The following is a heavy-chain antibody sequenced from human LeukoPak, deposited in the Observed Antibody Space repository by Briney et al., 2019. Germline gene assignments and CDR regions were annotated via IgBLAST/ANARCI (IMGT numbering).Heavy chain of an antibody. CDR2: IYYSGST. J-gene: IGHJ5*02. CDR3: ARVPTEYWFDP. Sequence: SSETLSLTCTVSGGSISSYYWSWTRQPPGKGLEWIGYIYYSGSTNYNPSLKSRVTISVDTSKNQFSLKLSSVTAADTAVYYCARVPTEYWFDPWGQGTLVTVSS. V-gene: IGHV4-59*01. D-gene: IGHD4-11*01. CDR1: GGSISSYY.